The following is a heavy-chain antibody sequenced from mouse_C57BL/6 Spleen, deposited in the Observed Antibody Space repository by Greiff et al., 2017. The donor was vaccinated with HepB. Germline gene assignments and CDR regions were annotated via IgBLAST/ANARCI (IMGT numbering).Heavy chain of an antibody. Sequence: VQLQESGPELVKPGASVKISCKASGYAFSSSWMNWVKQRPGKGLEWIGRIYPGDGDTNYNGKFKGKATLTADKSSSTAYMQLSSLTSEDSAVYFCAREGHSNSFAYWGQGTLVTVSA. J-gene: IGHJ3*01. CDR1: GYAFSSSW. V-gene: IGHV1-82*01. D-gene: IGHD2-5*01. CDR3: AREGHSNSFAY. CDR2: IYPGDGDT.